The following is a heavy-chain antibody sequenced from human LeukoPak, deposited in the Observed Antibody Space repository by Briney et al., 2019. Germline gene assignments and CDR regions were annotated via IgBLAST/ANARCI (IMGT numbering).Heavy chain of an antibody. V-gene: IGHV3-48*03. CDR1: GFTFTSYE. J-gene: IGHJ4*02. Sequence: PGGSLRLSCAASGFTFTSYEMNWVRQAPGQGLEWVAYINSSGSTTYYADSVKGRFTISRDNAKNTLYLKMNGLRAEDTAVYYCAIYDYVWGSYRYRGEFDYWGQGTLVTVS. D-gene: IGHD3-16*02. CDR3: AIYDYVWGSYRYRGEFDY. CDR2: INSSGSTT.